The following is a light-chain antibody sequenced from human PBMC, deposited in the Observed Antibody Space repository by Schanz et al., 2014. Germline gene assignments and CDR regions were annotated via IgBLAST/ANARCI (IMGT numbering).Light chain of an antibody. J-gene: IGLJ3*02. CDR2: NVN. V-gene: IGLV2-18*02. CDR1: SSDVGSYDY. Sequence: QSALIQPPSVSGSPGQSVTISCTGTSSDVGSYDYVSWYQQHPGTVPKPMIYNVNTQPSGVPDRFSGSKSGNTASLTISGLQAEDEADYYCSSYTSSSTLRGVFGGGTKVTVL. CDR3: SSYTSSSTLRGV.